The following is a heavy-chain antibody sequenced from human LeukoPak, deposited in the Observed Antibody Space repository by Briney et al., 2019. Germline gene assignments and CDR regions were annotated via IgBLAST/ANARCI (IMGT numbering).Heavy chain of an antibody. J-gene: IGHJ4*02. CDR2: IYPGDSDT. CDR3: ARRTVKTGLSFDY. D-gene: IGHD4-17*01. CDR1: GYSFTSYW. Sequence: GESLKISCKGSGYSFTSYWIGWVRQMPGKGLEWMGIIYPGDSDTRYSPSFQGQVTFSADKSISTAYLQWSSLKASDTAMYYCARRTVKTGLSFDYWGQGTLVTVAS. V-gene: IGHV5-51*01.